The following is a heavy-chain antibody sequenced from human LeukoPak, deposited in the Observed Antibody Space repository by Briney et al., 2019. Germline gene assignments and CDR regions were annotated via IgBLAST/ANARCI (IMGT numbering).Heavy chain of an antibody. CDR3: ARAPGYCSGGSCYWFDP. V-gene: IGHV4-59*11. J-gene: IGHJ5*02. CDR2: IYYSGST. Sequence: SETLSLTCTVSGGSISSHYWSWIRQLPGKGLEWIGYIYYSGSTNYNPSLKSRVTISVDTSKNQFSLKLSSVTAADTAVYYCARAPGYCSGGSCYWFDPWGQGTLVTVSS. CDR1: GGSISSHY. D-gene: IGHD2-15*01.